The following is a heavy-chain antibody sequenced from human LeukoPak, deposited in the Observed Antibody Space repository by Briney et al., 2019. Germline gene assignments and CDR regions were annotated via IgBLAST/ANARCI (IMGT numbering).Heavy chain of an antibody. CDR3: ARVSPSSFNWFDP. CDR2: IIPIFGTA. CDR1: GGTFSSYA. J-gene: IGHJ5*02. V-gene: IGHV1-69*05. Sequence: SVKVSCKASGGTFSSYAISWVRQAPGQGLEWMGGIIPIFGTANYAQKSQGRVTITTDESTSTAYMELSSLRSEDTALYYCARVSPSSFNWFDPWGQGILVTVSS. D-gene: IGHD6-13*01.